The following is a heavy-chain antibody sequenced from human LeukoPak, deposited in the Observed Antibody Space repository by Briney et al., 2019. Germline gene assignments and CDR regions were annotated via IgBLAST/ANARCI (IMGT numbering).Heavy chain of an antibody. CDR1: GGSISSYY. D-gene: IGHD6-19*01. CDR2: IYTSGST. J-gene: IGHJ3*02. Sequence: SETLSLTCTVSGGSISSYYWSWIRQPAGKGLEWIGRIYTSGSTNYNPSLKSRVTISVDTSKNQFSLKLSSVTAADTAVYYCASFLSRAGAFDIWGQGTMVTVSS. V-gene: IGHV4-4*07. CDR3: ASFLSRAGAFDI.